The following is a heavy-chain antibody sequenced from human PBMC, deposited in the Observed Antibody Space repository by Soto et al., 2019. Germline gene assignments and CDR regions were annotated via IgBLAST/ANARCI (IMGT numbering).Heavy chain of an antibody. Sequence: ASVKVSCKASGYTFTYRYLHWVRQAPGQALEWMGWITPFNGNTNYAQKFQDRVTITRDRSMSTAYMELSSLRSEDTAMYYCARSGSTVTSDYYYGMDVWGQGTTVTVSS. CDR2: ITPFNGNT. D-gene: IGHD4-4*01. V-gene: IGHV1-45*02. J-gene: IGHJ6*02. CDR1: GYTFTYRY. CDR3: ARSGSTVTSDYYYGMDV.